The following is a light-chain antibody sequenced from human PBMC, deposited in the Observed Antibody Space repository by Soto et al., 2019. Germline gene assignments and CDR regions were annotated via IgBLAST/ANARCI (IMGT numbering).Light chain of an antibody. V-gene: IGKV3-20*01. CDR1: QSFNSIY. CDR2: GAS. Sequence: EIVMTQSPATLSVSPGERATLSCRGSQSFNSIYLAWYQQKPGQAPRLLIYGASSRATGIPDRFSGSGSGTDLTITISSMENEDFAVYYCQQYDSWTFGQGTKVDIK. CDR3: QQYDSWT. J-gene: IGKJ1*01.